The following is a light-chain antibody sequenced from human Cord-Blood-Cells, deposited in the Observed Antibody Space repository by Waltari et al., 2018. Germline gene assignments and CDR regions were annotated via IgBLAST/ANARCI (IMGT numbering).Light chain of an antibody. CDR2: DVS. CDR3: CSYTSSSTLV. V-gene: IGLV2-23*02. Sequence: QSALTQPASVSGSPGQSITISCTGTSSDVGSYNFVSWYQQHPGKAPKLMIYDVSNRPSGVSNRFSGSKSGNTASLTISGLQAEDEADYYCCSYTSSSTLVFGTGTKVTVL. CDR1: SSDVGSYNF. J-gene: IGLJ1*01.